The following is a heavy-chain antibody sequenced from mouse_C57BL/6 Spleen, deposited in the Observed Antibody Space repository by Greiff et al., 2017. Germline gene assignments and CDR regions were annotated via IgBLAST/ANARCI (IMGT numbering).Heavy chain of an antibody. CDR2: IYPSDSET. V-gene: IGHV1-61*01. CDR3: ARENYGSSGGYFDV. D-gene: IGHD1-1*01. CDR1: GYTFPSYR. Sequence: QVQLQQPGAELVRPGSSVKLSCKASGYTFPSYRMDWVKQRPGQGLEWIGNIYPSDSETHYNQKFKDKDKLTVDKSSSTAYLQLSSLTSEDSAVYYCARENYGSSGGYFDVWGTGTTVTVSS. J-gene: IGHJ1*03.